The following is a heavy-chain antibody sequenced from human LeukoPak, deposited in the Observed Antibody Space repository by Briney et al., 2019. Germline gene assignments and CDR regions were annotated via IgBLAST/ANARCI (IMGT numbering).Heavy chain of an antibody. Sequence: SETLSLTCTVSGGSISSYYWSWIRQPPGKGLEWIGYIYYSGSTNYNPSLKSRVTISVDTSKNQFSLKLSSVTAADTAVYYCARENRFGEYYFDYWGQGTLVTVSS. J-gene: IGHJ4*02. CDR2: IYYSGST. CDR1: GGSISSYY. D-gene: IGHD3-10*01. V-gene: IGHV4-59*01. CDR3: ARENRFGEYYFDY.